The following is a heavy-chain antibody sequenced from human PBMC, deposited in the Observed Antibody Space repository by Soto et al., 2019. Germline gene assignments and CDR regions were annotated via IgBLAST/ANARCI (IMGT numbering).Heavy chain of an antibody. J-gene: IGHJ3*02. CDR3: ARVYSGYDLGVGAFDI. D-gene: IGHD5-12*01. Sequence: ASVKVSRMASGYTFTTYDINLVRQATLQGLEWXGWXNPXSGNXGXXXXXXGRVTMTRNTSISTAYMELSSLRSEDTAVYYCARVYSGYDLGVGAFDIWGQGTMLTVSS. CDR2: XNPXSGNX. V-gene: IGHV1-8*01. CDR1: GYTFTTYD.